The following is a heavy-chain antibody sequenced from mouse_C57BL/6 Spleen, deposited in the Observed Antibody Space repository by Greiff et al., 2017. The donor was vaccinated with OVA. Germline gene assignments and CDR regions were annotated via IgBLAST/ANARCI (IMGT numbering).Heavy chain of an antibody. CDR3: ARVEGIGTYWYFDV. CDR1: GYSITSGYY. CDR2: ISYDSSN. D-gene: IGHD2-14*01. J-gene: IGHJ1*03. V-gene: IGHV3-6*01. Sequence: DVKLQESGPGLVKPSQSLSLTCPVTGYSITSGYYRYCIRHFPGNKLEWIGYISYDSSNNYNPSLKNRSSITRDTSKKQFFLKLNSVTTEDTATYYCARVEGIGTYWYFDVWGTGTTVTVSS.